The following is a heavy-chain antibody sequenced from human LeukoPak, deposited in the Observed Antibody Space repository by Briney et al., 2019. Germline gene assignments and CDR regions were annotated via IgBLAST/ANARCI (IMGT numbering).Heavy chain of an antibody. J-gene: IGHJ2*01. CDR2: ISGSCRDT. CDR1: GLTFPRYA. V-gene: IGHV3-23*01. D-gene: IGHD3/OR15-3a*01. CDR3: AKWGDFWTGLNNWYFEL. Sequence: GGSLRLSCAASGLTFPRYAFAWVRQAPGRGLQWVSGISGSCRDTFYSDSVKGRFTISRDNSKNTHYLQMSSLTAEDTAVYYCAKWGDFWTGLNNWYFELWGRGTPVTVSS.